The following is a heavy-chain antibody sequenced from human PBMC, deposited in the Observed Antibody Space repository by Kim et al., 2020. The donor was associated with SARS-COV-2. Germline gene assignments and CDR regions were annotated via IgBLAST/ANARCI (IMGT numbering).Heavy chain of an antibody. CDR3: SRHGSSYEYFFDY. J-gene: IGHJ4*02. V-gene: IGHV4-59*02. D-gene: IGHD6-13*01. CDR1: GAFVTTYY. Sequence: SETLSLTCSVSGAFVTTYYWSWIRQRPGTGLELIGYFYYTCNINYNPSLKSRVTISGDTSKNQFSLKLSSVTAADTALYYCSRHGSSYEYFFDYWGQGSLVTVSS. CDR2: FYYTCNI.